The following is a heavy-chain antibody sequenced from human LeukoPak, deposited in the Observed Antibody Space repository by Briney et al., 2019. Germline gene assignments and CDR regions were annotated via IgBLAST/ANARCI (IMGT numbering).Heavy chain of an antibody. V-gene: IGHV3-23*01. Sequence: GGSLRLSCAASGFTFSNYAMSWVRQSPGKGLEWVSGLSAGGAGSYYADSVKGRFTISRDNLKNTLYLQMNSLTTGDTAVYYCAKALEGVAGTRYFDYWGQGTLVTVSS. CDR1: GFTFSNYA. CDR3: AKALEGVAGTRYFDY. J-gene: IGHJ4*02. D-gene: IGHD6-19*01. CDR2: LSAGGAGS.